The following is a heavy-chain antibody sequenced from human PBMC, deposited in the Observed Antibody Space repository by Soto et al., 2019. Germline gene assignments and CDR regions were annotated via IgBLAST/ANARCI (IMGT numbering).Heavy chain of an antibody. CDR2: VYYRGRS. CDR1: GGSVTNSSYY. D-gene: IGHD4-17*01. CDR3: VSQRTTVPTQAYFDY. J-gene: IGHJ4*02. V-gene: IGHV4-39*01. Sequence: PSETLSLTCTVSGGSVTNSSYYWGWIRQSPGEGLEWIGGVYYRGRSYSKSSVKSRVTISVDTSKNRFSLSLNSVTASDTAVYFCVSQRTTVPTQAYFDYWGPGALVTVSS.